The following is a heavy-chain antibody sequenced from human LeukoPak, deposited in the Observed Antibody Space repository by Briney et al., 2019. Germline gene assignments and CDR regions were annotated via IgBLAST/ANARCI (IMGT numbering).Heavy chain of an antibody. V-gene: IGHV1-69*04. CDR3: ASIPVAAAASDY. Sequence: ASVKVSCKASGGTFSSYAISWVRQAPGQGLEWMGRIIPIFGIANYAQKFQGRVTITADKSTSTAYMELSSLRSEDTAVYYCASIPVAAAASDYWGRGTLVTVSS. CDR2: IIPIFGIA. CDR1: GGTFSSYA. D-gene: IGHD6-13*01. J-gene: IGHJ4*02.